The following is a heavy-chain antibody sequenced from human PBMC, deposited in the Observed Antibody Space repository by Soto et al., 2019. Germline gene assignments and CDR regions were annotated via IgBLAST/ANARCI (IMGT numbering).Heavy chain of an antibody. CDR3: ARVKRSRNYYYYMDV. Sequence: LRLSCAASGFTFSSHCMSRVLQAPGKGLEWVANIKQDGSEKYYVDSVKGRFTISRDNAKNSLYLQMNSLRAEDTAVYYCARVKRSRNYYYYMDVWGKGTTVTVSS. V-gene: IGHV3-7*01. CDR2: IKQDGSEK. J-gene: IGHJ6*03. CDR1: GFTFSSHC.